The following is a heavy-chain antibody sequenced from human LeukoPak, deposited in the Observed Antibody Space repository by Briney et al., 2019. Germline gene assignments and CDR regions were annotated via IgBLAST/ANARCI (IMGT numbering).Heavy chain of an antibody. V-gene: IGHV3-7*01. Sequence: GGSLRLSCAASGFTFSSYWMSWVRQAPGKGLEWVANIKQDGSEKYYVDSVKGRFTISRDNAKNSLYLQMNSLRAEDTAVYYCARGVGEGFGNYYMDVWGKGTTVTISS. D-gene: IGHD3-10*01. CDR3: ARGVGEGFGNYYMDV. J-gene: IGHJ6*03. CDR1: GFTFSSYW. CDR2: IKQDGSEK.